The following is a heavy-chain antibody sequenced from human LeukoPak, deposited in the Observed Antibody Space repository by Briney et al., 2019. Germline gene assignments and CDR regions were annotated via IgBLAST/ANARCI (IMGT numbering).Heavy chain of an antibody. CDR3: AKDGNYAHFGY. CDR2: ISYDGSNK. CDR1: GFTFSSYG. J-gene: IGHJ4*02. D-gene: IGHD1-7*01. Sequence: GRSLRLSCAASGFTFSSYGMHWVRQAPGKGLEWVAVISYDGSNKYYADSVKGRFTISRDNSKNTLYLQMNSLRAEDTAVYYCAKDGNYAHFGYWGQGTLVTVSS. V-gene: IGHV3-30*18.